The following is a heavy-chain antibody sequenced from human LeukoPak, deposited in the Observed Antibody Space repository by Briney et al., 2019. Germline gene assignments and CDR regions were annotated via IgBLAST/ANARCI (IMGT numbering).Heavy chain of an antibody. CDR1: GFTFSSYD. CDR3: ARGALYDSSGYWSPHFDY. V-gene: IGHV3-13*01. CDR2: IGTAGDT. D-gene: IGHD3-22*01. Sequence: PGGSLRLSCAASGFTFSSYDMHWVRQATGKGLEWVSAIGTAGDTYYPGSVKGRFTISRENAKNSLYLQMNSLRAGDTAVYYCARGALYDSSGYWSPHFDYGGQGTLVTVSS. J-gene: IGHJ4*02.